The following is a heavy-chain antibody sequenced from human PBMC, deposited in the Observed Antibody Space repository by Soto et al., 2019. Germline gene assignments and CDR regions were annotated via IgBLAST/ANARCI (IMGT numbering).Heavy chain of an antibody. CDR3: AREYSRGWSGGWYFDL. CDR1: GFTFSSYA. CDR2: ISYDGSNK. Sequence: QVQLVESGGGVVQPGRSLRLSCAASGFTFSSYAMHWVRQAPGKGLEWVAVISYDGSNKYYADSVKGRFTISRDNSKNTLYLQMNSLRAEDTAVYYCAREYSRGWSGGWYFDLWGRGTLVTVSS. D-gene: IGHD6-19*01. V-gene: IGHV3-30-3*01. J-gene: IGHJ2*01.